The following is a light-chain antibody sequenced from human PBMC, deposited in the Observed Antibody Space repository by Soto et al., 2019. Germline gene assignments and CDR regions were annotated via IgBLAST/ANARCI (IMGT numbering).Light chain of an antibody. CDR2: AAS. CDR1: QDIRNF. J-gene: IGKJ3*01. V-gene: IGKV1-27*01. CDR3: QKYSSVPV. Sequence: DIQMTQSPTSLSASVGDRVTITCRASQDIRNFVAWYQQKPGKAPKLLIYAASTLQSGVPSRFSGSGYGTDLTLTITSLQPEDVGTSSCQKYSSVPVFGPGAKVEIK.